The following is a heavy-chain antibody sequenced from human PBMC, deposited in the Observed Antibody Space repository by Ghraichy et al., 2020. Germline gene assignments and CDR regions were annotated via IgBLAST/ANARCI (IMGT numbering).Heavy chain of an antibody. CDR1: GGSFSGYY. Sequence: SETLSLTCAVYGGSFSGYYWSWIRQPPGKGREGIGEINHSGSTNYNPSLKSRVTISVDTSKNQFSLKLRSVNAAATAVYYCARVRRSGGYCSGGSCSDWFDHWGQGTLVTVSS. D-gene: IGHD2-15*01. V-gene: IGHV4-34*01. CDR3: ARVRRSGGYCSGGSCSDWFDH. CDR2: INHSGST. J-gene: IGHJ5*02.